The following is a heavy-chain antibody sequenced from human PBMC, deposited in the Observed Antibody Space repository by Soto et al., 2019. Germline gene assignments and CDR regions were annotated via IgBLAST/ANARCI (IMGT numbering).Heavy chain of an antibody. CDR2: IYYSGST. Sequence: SETLSLTCTVSGGSISSSSYYWGWSRQPPGKGLEWIGSIYYSGSTYYNPSLKSRVTISVDTSKNQFSLKLSSVTAADTAVYYCARQIRGYCSSTSCYGGGLDYWGQGTLVTVSS. CDR1: GGSISSSSYY. V-gene: IGHV4-39*01. J-gene: IGHJ4*02. D-gene: IGHD2-2*01. CDR3: ARQIRGYCSSTSCYGGGLDY.